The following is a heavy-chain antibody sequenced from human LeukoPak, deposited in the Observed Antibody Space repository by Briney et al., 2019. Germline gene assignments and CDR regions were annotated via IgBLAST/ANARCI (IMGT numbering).Heavy chain of an antibody. CDR1: GFTFSRCA. V-gene: IGHV3-23*01. CDR2: ITGSSGRT. CDR3: AKGGWLEY. D-gene: IGHD6-19*01. J-gene: IGHJ4*02. Sequence: GGSLRLSCTASGFTFSRCAMNWVRQAPGKGLEWVSGITGSSGRTYYADSVKGRFTISRDTPKNTLYLQMNSLRAEDTAVYYCAKGGWLEYWGQGTLVTVSS.